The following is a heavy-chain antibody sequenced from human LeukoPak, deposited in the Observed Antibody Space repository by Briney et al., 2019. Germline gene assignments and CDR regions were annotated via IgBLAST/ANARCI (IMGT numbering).Heavy chain of an antibody. V-gene: IGHV3-48*02. J-gene: IGHJ4*02. D-gene: IGHD6-19*01. CDR3: ARTYNSGWYFDY. Sequence: GGSLRLSCATSGFTLSSYNMNWVRQAPGKGLEWVSYISSRGSSIQYADSVKGRFTISGDNAKNSLYLQMDSLRDDDTAVYYCARTYNSGWYFDYWGQGTLVTVSS. CDR2: ISSRGSSI. CDR1: GFTLSSYN.